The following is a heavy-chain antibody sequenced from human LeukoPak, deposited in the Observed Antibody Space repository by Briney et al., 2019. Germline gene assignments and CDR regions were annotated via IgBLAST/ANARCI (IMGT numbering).Heavy chain of an antibody. J-gene: IGHJ5*02. CDR1: GFTITSWS. CDR2: ISSGGSPI. V-gene: IGHV3-48*04. CDR3: TYLRTPYYNDKWVDP. Sequence: GGSLRLTCAVSGFTITSWSMNWVRQAPGKGLEWLSYISSGGSPIYYADSVKGRFTISRDDAKNLVYLQMNSLRAEDTVVYYCTYLRTPYYNDKWVDPWGQGALVTVSS. D-gene: IGHD3/OR15-3a*01.